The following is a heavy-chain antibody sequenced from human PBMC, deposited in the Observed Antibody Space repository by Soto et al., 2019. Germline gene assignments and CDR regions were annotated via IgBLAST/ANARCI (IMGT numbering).Heavy chain of an antibody. J-gene: IGHJ6*03. V-gene: IGHV3-11*01. Sequence: QVQLVESGGGLVKPGGSLRLSCAASGFTFSDYYMSWIRQAPGKGLEWVSYISSSGSTIYYADSVKGRFTISRDNAKNSLYLQMNSLRAEDTAVYYCASCSIAPASYYYYYYMDVWGKGTTVTVSS. CDR3: ASCSIAPASYYYYYYMDV. CDR1: GFTFSDYY. D-gene: IGHD6-13*01. CDR2: ISSSGSTI.